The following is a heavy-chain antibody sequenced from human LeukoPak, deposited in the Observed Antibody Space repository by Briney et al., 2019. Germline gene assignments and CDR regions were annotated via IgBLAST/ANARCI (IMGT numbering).Heavy chain of an antibody. CDR1: GGTFSSYA. V-gene: IGHV1-69*01. Sequence: SVKVSCKASGGTFSSYAISWVRQAPGQGLEWMGGIIPIFGTANYAQKFQGRVTITADESTSTAYMELRSLRSDDTAVYYCARYYYDSSGYYTEYYFDYWGQGTLVTVSS. D-gene: IGHD3-22*01. CDR2: IIPIFGTA. CDR3: ARYYYDSSGYYTEYYFDY. J-gene: IGHJ4*02.